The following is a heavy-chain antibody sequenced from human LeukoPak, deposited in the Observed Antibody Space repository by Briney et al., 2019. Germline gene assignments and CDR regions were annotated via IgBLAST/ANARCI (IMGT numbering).Heavy chain of an antibody. D-gene: IGHD4-17*01. Sequence: GGSLRLSCAASGFTFDDYAMHWVRQAPGKGLEWVSGISWNSGSIGYADSVKGRFTISRDNAKNSLYLQMNSLRAEDTALYYCAKDLQHDYGDYGGGESIWGQGTMVTVSS. CDR2: ISWNSGSI. V-gene: IGHV3-9*01. J-gene: IGHJ3*02. CDR1: GFTFDDYA. CDR3: AKDLQHDYGDYGGGESI.